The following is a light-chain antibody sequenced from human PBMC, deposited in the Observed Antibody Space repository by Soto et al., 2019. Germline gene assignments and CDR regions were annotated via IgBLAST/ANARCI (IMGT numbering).Light chain of an antibody. CDR2: KAS. CDR1: QSISSW. V-gene: IGKV1-5*03. Sequence: DIQMTQSPSTLSASVGDRVTITCRASQSISSWLAWYQQKPGKAPKLLIYKASSLESGVPSRFSGSGSGTEFTLTISSLHPDDFATYYCKQYNSYSITFGQGTRLEIK. J-gene: IGKJ5*01. CDR3: KQYNSYSIT.